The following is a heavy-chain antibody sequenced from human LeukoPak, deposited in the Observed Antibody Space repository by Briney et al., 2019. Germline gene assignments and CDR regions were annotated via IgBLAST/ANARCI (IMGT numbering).Heavy chain of an antibody. V-gene: IGHV4-59*01. J-gene: IGHJ4*02. CDR2: IYYSGST. CDR1: SGSLSSYY. D-gene: IGHD2-2*01. Sequence: PSETLSLTCTVSSGSLSSYYWSWIRQPPGKGLEWMGYIYYSGSTNDNPSLKSRVTISVDTSKNQCSLKLSSVTAADTAVYYCARVPYCTSAGCPFDYWGQGTLVTVSS. CDR3: ARVPYCTSAGCPFDY.